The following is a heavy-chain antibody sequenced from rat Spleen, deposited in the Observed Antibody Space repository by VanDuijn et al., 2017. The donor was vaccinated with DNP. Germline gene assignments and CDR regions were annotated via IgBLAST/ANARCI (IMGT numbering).Heavy chain of an antibody. CDR2: ITYGCGGT. D-gene: IGHD1-1*01. V-gene: IGHV5-22*01. CDR3: ARRMYYHSGGFAY. CDR1: GFTFSNYY. Sequence: EVQLVESGGDLVQPGRSLKLSCAASGFTFSNYYMAWVRQAPTKGLEWVAYITYGCGGTFYRDSGKGRFIIYRDDEKGTLYLQMNSLRSEEMGTYYCARRMYYHSGGFAYWGQGTLVTVSS. J-gene: IGHJ3*01.